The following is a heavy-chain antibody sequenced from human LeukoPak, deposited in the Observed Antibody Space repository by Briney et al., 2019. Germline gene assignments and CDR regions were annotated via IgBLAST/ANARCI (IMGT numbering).Heavy chain of an antibody. D-gene: IGHD3-22*01. CDR2: ISYDGSNK. CDR3: AKPDTYYYDSSGDWFDP. CDR1: GFTFSSYG. Sequence: GGSLRLSCAASGFTFSSYGMHWVRQAPGTGLDWVAVISYDGSNKYYADSVKGRFTISRDNSKNTLYLQMNSLRAEDTAVYYCAKPDTYYYDSSGDWFDPWGQGTLVTVSS. J-gene: IGHJ5*02. V-gene: IGHV3-30*18.